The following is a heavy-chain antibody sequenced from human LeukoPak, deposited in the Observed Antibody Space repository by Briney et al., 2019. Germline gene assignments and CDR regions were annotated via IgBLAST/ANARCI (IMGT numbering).Heavy chain of an antibody. D-gene: IGHD3-10*01. Sequence: GGSLRLSCAASGFTVSSNYMSWVRQAPGKGLEWVSVIYSGGSTYYADSVKGRFTISRDNSKNTLYLQMNSLRAEDTAVYYCARVSYYYGSGSLNWFDPWGQGTLVTVSS. CDR3: ARVSYYYGSGSLNWFDP. J-gene: IGHJ5*02. CDR1: GFTVSSNY. V-gene: IGHV3-53*01. CDR2: IYSGGST.